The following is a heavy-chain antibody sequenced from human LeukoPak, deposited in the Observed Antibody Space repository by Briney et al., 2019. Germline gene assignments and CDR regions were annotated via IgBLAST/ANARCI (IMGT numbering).Heavy chain of an antibody. CDR2: INANNGGT. Sequence: ASVKVSCKASGNTFTGYYMHWVRQAPGQGLEWMGRINANNGGTQYAQQFRGRVTMTRDTSISTAYMELSRLTSDDTALYYCAREKIVVTGTKLYYFDCWGQGTLVTVSS. CDR1: GNTFTGYY. CDR3: AREKIVVTGTKLYYFDC. V-gene: IGHV1-2*06. D-gene: IGHD1-7*01. J-gene: IGHJ4*02.